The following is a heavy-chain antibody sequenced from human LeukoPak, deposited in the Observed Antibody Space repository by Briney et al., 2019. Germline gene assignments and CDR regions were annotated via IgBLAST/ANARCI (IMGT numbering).Heavy chain of an antibody. V-gene: IGHV3-7*01. J-gene: IGHJ4*02. Sequence: GGSLRLSCAASGFTFSSYWMSWVRQAPGKGLEWVANIKQDGSEKYYVDSVKGRFTISRDNAKNSLYLQMKSLRAEDTAVYYCARAPLGYCSSTSCYTGYFDYWGQGTLVTVSS. CDR3: ARAPLGYCSSTSCYTGYFDY. CDR1: GFTFSSYW. D-gene: IGHD2-2*02. CDR2: IKQDGSEK.